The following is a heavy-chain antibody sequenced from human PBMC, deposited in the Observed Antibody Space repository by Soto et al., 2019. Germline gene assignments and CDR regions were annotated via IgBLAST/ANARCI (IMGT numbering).Heavy chain of an antibody. CDR1: GYIFTTSA. CDR2: INTGNGNT. Sequence: QIQLVQSGAEVKKPGASVRVSCMTSGYIFTTSAMHWVRLAPGQRLEWLGWINTGNGNTQYSQNFQGRVTITRDTSXKXXXMXXXXXXXXXXXXXXXXXXXXXXXXXXXXXNWLDPWGQGTLVTVSS. V-gene: IGHV1-3*04. CDR3: XXXXXXXXXXXXXXNWLDP. J-gene: IGHJ5*02.